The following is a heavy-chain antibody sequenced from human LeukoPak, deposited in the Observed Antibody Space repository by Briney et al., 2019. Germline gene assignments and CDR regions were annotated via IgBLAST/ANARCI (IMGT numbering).Heavy chain of an antibody. CDR3: ARDPGARYYYDSSQGWFDP. J-gene: IGHJ5*02. V-gene: IGHV4-4*07. D-gene: IGHD3-22*01. CDR1: GGSFSGYY. Sequence: SETLSLTCAVYGGSFSGYYWSWIRQPAGKGLEWIGRIYTSGSTNYNPSLKSRVTMSVDTSKNQFSLKLSSVTAADTAVYYCARDPGARYYYDSSQGWFDPWGQGTLVTVSS. CDR2: IYTSGST.